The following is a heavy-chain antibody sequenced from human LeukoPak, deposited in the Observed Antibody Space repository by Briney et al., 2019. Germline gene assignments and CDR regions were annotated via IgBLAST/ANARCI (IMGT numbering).Heavy chain of an antibody. CDR3: ARGQIAAALTAFDI. CDR2: IYYSGST. CDR1: GGSISSYY. V-gene: IGHV4-59*01. D-gene: IGHD6-13*01. Sequence: PSETLSLTCTVSGGSISSYYWSWIRQPPGKGLEWIGYIYYSGSTNYNPSLKSRVTISVDTSKNQFSLKLSSVTAADTAVYYCARGQIAAALTAFDIWGQGTMVTVSS. J-gene: IGHJ3*02.